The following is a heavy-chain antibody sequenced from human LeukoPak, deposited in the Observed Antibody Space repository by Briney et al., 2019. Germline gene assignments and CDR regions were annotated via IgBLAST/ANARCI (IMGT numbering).Heavy chain of an antibody. CDR2: ISSSSSYT. CDR3: ARALIYCSGGSCYSEGSFDY. CDR1: GFTFSDYY. Sequence: GGSLRLSCAASGFTFSDYYMSWIRQAPGKGLEWVSYISSSSSYTNYADSVKGRFTISRDNAKNSLYLQMNSLRAEDTAVYYCARALIYCSGGSCYSEGSFDYWGQGTLATVSS. J-gene: IGHJ4*02. V-gene: IGHV3-11*05. D-gene: IGHD2-15*01.